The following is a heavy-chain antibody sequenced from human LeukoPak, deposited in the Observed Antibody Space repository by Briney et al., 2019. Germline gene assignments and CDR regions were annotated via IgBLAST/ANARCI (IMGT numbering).Heavy chain of an antibody. V-gene: IGHV3-23*01. CDR3: AKRGVAAGRQYYIDY. J-gene: IGHJ4*02. CDR1: GLTFNSYA. CDR2: VSTSGDNT. Sequence: PGGSLRLSCAASGLTFNSYAMSWVRQAPGKGLEWVSTVSTSGDNTYYADSVKGRFTIYRDNSKNTLYLQVNSLRAEDTAVYYCAKRGVAAGRQYYIDYWGQGTLVTVSS. D-gene: IGHD6-13*01.